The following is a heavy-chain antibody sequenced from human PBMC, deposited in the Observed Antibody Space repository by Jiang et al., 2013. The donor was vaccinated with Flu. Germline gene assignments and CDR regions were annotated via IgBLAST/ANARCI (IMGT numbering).Heavy chain of an antibody. D-gene: IGHD5-12*01. CDR2: MYYSGST. J-gene: IGHJ4*02. V-gene: IGHV4-59*08. CDR3: ATLSGYYD. CDR1: GGSISRYY. Sequence: GLVKPSETLSLTCTVSGGSISRYYWSWIRQPPGKGLEWIGYMYYSGSTNYNPSLKSRVTMSIDTSKNQFSLKLSSVTAADTAVYYCATLSGYYDWGQGTLVTVPS.